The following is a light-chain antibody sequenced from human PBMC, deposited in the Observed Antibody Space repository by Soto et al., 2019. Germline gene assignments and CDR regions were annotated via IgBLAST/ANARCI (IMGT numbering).Light chain of an antibody. J-gene: IGLJ3*02. CDR2: LNSDGSH. V-gene: IGLV4-69*01. CDR1: SGHSSYA. CDR3: QTWGTGIQGV. Sequence: QPVLTQSPSAPASLGASVKLTCTLSSGHSSYAIAWHQQQPEKGPRYLMKLNSDGSHSKGDGIPDRFSGSSSGAERYLTISSLQSEDEADYYCQTWGTGIQGVFGGGTKVTVL.